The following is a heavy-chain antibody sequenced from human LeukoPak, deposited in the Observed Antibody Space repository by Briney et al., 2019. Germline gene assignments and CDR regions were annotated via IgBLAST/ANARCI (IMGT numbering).Heavy chain of an antibody. J-gene: IGHJ6*02. CDR3: ARDRWYNWSDDYYGMDV. Sequence: ASVKVSCKASGYTFTSYAMHWVRQAPGQRLEWMGWINAGNGNTKYSQKFQGRVTITRDTSASTAHMELSSLRSGDTAVYYCARDRWYNWSDDYYGMDVWGQGATVTVSS. CDR2: INAGNGNT. D-gene: IGHD1-1*01. CDR1: GYTFTSYA. V-gene: IGHV1-3*01.